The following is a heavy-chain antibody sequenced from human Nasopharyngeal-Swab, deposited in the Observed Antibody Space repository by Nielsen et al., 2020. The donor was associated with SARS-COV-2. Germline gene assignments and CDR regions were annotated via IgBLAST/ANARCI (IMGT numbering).Heavy chain of an antibody. V-gene: IGHV3-48*01. CDR1: GFTFSSYS. CDR2: ISSSSSTI. Sequence: GESLKISCAASGFTFSSYSMNWVRQAPGKGLEWVSYISSSSSTIYYADSVKGRFTISRDKSQNTLYLQMSSLRADDTAVYYCAKGGRSITIFGVAGSFDNWGQGTLVTVSS. J-gene: IGHJ4*02. D-gene: IGHD3-3*01. CDR3: AKGGRSITIFGVAGSFDN.